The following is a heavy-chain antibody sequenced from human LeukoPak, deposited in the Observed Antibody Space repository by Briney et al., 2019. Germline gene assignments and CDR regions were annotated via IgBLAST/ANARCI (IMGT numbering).Heavy chain of an antibody. D-gene: IGHD2-15*01. V-gene: IGHV3-11*04. CDR1: GFTFSDYY. J-gene: IGHJ4*02. CDR2: ISSSGSTI. Sequence: PGGSVRLSCAASGFTFSDYYMSWIRQAPGKGLEWVSYISSSGSTIYYADSVKGRFTISRDDAKNSLYLQMNSLRAEDTAVYYCARGVVAPYYFDYWGQGTLVTVSS. CDR3: ARGVVAPYYFDY.